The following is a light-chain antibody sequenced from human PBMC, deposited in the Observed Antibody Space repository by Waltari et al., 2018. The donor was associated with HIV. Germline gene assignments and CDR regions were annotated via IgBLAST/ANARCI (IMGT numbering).Light chain of an antibody. CDR3: QQYYSTTTWT. Sequence: DIQLTQSPASLSASVGDRVTITCRASQAICNSIAWYQQRPGKAPRLLLFAASRLETGVTSRFIGSGSGTFFTLTITSLQPGDFATYYCQQYYSTTTWTFGQGTRVE. CDR2: AAS. J-gene: IGKJ1*01. V-gene: IGKV1-NL1*01. CDR1: QAICNS.